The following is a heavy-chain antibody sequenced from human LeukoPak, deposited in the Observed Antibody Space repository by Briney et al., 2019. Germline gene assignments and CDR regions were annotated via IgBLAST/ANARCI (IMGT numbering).Heavy chain of an antibody. Sequence: NPSKTLSLTCTVSGGSISSSSYYWGWIRQPPGMGLGWIGSIYYSGSTYYNPSLKSRVTISVDTSKNQFSLKLSSVTAADTAVYYCARARIAARWYGNWGQGTLVTVSS. V-gene: IGHV4-39*01. D-gene: IGHD6-6*01. J-gene: IGHJ4*02. CDR3: ARARIAARWYGN. CDR1: GGSISSSSYY. CDR2: IYYSGST.